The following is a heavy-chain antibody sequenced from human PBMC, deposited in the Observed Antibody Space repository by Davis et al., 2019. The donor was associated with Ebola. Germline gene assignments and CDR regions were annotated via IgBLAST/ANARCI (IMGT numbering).Heavy chain of an antibody. CDR2: ISSSSSTI. Sequence: PGGSLRLSCAASGFTFSSYSMNWVRQAPGKGLEWVSYISSSSSTIYYADSVKGRFTISRDNAKNSLYLQMNSLRDEDTAVYYCARVGTYYYDSSGYHYFDYWGQGTLVTVSS. CDR3: ARVGTYYYDSSGYHYFDY. V-gene: IGHV3-48*02. J-gene: IGHJ4*02. CDR1: GFTFSSYS. D-gene: IGHD3-22*01.